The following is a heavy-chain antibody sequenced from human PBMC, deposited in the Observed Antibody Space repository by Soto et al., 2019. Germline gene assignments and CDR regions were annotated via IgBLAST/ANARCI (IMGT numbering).Heavy chain of an antibody. J-gene: IGHJ4*02. D-gene: IGHD3-22*01. V-gene: IGHV1-69*08. Sequence: QVQLVQSGAEVKKPGSSVKVSCKASGGTFSSYTISWVRQAPGQGLEWMGRIIPILGIANYAQKFQGRVTITEDKSTSTAYMELSSLRSEDTAVYYCARDSRLSYDSSGYPDYWGQGTLVTVSS. CDR3: ARDSRLSYDSSGYPDY. CDR2: IIPILGIA. CDR1: GGTFSSYT.